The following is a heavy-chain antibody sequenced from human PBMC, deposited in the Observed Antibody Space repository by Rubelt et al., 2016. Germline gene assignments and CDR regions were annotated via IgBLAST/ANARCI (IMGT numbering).Heavy chain of an antibody. CDR2: IYYSGST. CDR1: GGSISSSSYY. J-gene: IGHJ5*02. V-gene: IGHV4-39*07. Sequence: QLQLQESGPGLVKPSETLSLTCTVSGGSISSSSYYWGWIRQPPGKGLEWIGSIYYSGSTYYNPSLKSRVTISGDTSKNQFALRLSSVTAADTAVYYCAGDFFGSSWYVGWFDAWGQGTLVTVSS. D-gene: IGHD6-13*01. CDR3: AGDFFGSSWYVGWFDA.